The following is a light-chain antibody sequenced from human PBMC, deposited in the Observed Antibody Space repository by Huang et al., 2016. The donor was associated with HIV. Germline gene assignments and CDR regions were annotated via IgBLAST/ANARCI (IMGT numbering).Light chain of an antibody. CDR3: QQRGAWPLT. Sequence: DIVLTQSPAPLSLSPGQRATLSCRASHNINNYLVWYQQKPGQSPRLLSYDSFNRATGIPARFSGSGSGTDFTLTINTLEPEDFAVYYCQQRGAWPLTFGGGTKVEIK. V-gene: IGKV3-11*01. CDR1: HNINNY. CDR2: DSF. J-gene: IGKJ4*01.